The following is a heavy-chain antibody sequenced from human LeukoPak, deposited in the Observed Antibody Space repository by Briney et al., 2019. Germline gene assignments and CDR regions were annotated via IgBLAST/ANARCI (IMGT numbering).Heavy chain of an antibody. CDR3: ARVRVWSSQFDAFDI. D-gene: IGHD3-3*01. CDR1: AYTFTGYY. Sequence: ASVTVSFKSSAYTFTGYYMHWVRQPPGQGLEWMGRINPNSGGTNYAHKFQGRVTMTRDTSISTAYMELSRLRADGTAVYYWARVRVWSSQFDAFDIWGQGTMVTVFS. V-gene: IGHV1-2*06. CDR2: INPNSGGT. J-gene: IGHJ3*02.